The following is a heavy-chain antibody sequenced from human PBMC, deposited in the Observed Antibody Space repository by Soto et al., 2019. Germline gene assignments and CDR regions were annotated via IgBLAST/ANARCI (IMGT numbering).Heavy chain of an antibody. D-gene: IGHD2-15*01. CDR1: GYTFTSYG. CDR2: ISAYNGNT. Sequence: GPSVKVSCTASGYTFTSYGISWVRQAPGQGLEWMGWISAYNGNTNYAQKLQGRVTMTTDTSTSTAYMELSSVTAADTAVYYCAASAYCSGGSCYPVAGPLIDYWGQGTLVTVSS. J-gene: IGHJ4*02. V-gene: IGHV1-18*01. CDR3: AASAYCSGGSCYPVAGPLIDY.